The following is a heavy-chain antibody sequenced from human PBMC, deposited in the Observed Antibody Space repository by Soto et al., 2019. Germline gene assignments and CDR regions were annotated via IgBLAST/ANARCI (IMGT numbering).Heavy chain of an antibody. CDR3: ARGDCISTSCQPSGPYYYYGMDV. J-gene: IGHJ6*02. D-gene: IGHD2-2*01. V-gene: IGHV3-48*02. CDR2: ISSSSSTI. CDR1: GFTFSSYS. Sequence: PGGSLRLSCAASGFTFSSYSMNWVRQAPGKGLEWVSYISSSSSTIYYADSVKGRFTISRDNAKNSLYLQMNSLRDEDTAVYYCARGDCISTSCQPSGPYYYYGMDVWGQGTTVTVSS.